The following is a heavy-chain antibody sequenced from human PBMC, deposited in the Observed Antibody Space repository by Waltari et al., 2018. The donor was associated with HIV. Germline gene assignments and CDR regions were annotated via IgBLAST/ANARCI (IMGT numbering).Heavy chain of an antibody. CDR3: ASASRDTAMGAFDI. Sequence: QVQPVQSGAEVKKPGCSVKVSCKASGGTFSNPAINGVRQAPGQGLEWMGGIIPIFGSPNYAQKFQGRVTITADESTSTVYMKLSSLRSEDTAVYYCASASRDTAMGAFDIWGQGTMVTVSS. CDR2: IIPIFGSP. J-gene: IGHJ3*02. V-gene: IGHV1-69*01. D-gene: IGHD5-18*01. CDR1: GGTFSNPA.